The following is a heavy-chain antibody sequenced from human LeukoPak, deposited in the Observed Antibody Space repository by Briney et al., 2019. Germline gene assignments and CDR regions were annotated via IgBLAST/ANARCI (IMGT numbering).Heavy chain of an antibody. CDR1: GFTFSSYW. V-gene: IGHV3-7*01. CDR2: IKEDGSEK. D-gene: IGHD4-11*01. CDR3: ARGTTVTPGIDY. J-gene: IGHJ4*02. Sequence: GGSLRLTCAASGFTFSSYWMNWVRQAPGKGLEWVANIKEDGSEKYYVDSVKGRFTISRDNAKKSLYLQMNSLRAEDTAVYYCARGTTVTPGIDYWGQGTLVTVSS.